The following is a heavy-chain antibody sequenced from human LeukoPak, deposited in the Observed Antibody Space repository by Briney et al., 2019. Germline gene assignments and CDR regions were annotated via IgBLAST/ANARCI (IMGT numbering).Heavy chain of an antibody. V-gene: IGHV1-46*01. J-gene: IGHJ3*02. CDR2: INPGGDNT. CDR3: ARIRDGYNDAYDI. D-gene: IGHD5-24*01. CDR1: GYTFTGYY. Sequence: ASVKVSCKASGYTFTGYYMHWVRQAPGQGLEWMGLINPGGDNTNYAQNFQGRVTMTRDTSTSTVYMELSSLRSEDTAIYYCARIRDGYNDAYDIWGQGTVVTVPS.